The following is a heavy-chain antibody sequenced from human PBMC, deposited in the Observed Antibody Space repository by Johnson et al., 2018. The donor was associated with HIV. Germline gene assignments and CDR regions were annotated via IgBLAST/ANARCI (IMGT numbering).Heavy chain of an antibody. D-gene: IGHD4-23*01. V-gene: IGHV3-11*01. J-gene: IGHJ3*02. CDR3: AKDLLGGNKGFDAFDI. CDR2: ITSSGNTV. Sequence: QVQLVESGGGLVNPGGSLRLSCAASGFSFSDYYMSWIRQAPGKGLEWVSYITSSGNTVYYADSVKGRFTISRDNSKNSLYLQMNSLRAEDTALYYCAKDLLGGNKGFDAFDIGGQGTMVTVSS. CDR1: GFSFSDYY.